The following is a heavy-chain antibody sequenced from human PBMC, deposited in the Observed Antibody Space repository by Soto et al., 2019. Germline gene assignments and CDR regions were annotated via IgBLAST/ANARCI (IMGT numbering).Heavy chain of an antibody. V-gene: IGHV3-15*01. CDR2: IQRKIDGGTT. CDR1: GFTFTDAR. CDR3: TTGLRTFSLGW. J-gene: IGHJ4*01. D-gene: IGHD6-19*01. Sequence: EVQLVESGGGLVKPGESLRLSCAASGFTFTDARTTWVRQAPGKGLEWVGHIQRKIDGGTTDYAAPVKGRFTISGVDSENMLHLQMISLKTDDTAVYYCTTGLRTFSLGWWAQGTLVTVSS.